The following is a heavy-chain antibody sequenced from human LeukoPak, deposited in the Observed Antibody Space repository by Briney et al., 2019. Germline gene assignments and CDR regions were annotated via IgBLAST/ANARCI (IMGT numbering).Heavy chain of an antibody. CDR1: GFTFSSCA. CDR3: AREGRWVQLALGY. Sequence: GGSLRPSCAASGFTFSSCAMSWVRQAPGKGLEWVSAISGSGGSTYYADSVKGRFTISRDNSKNTVYLQMNSLRPEDTAIYFCAREGRWVQLALGYWGQGTLVTV. J-gene: IGHJ4*02. V-gene: IGHV3-23*01. D-gene: IGHD5-24*01. CDR2: ISGSGGST.